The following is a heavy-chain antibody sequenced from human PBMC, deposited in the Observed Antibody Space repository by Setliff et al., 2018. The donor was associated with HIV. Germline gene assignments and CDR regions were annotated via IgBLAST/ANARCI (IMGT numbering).Heavy chain of an antibody. V-gene: IGHV4-34*01. CDR2: INHSGST. CDR1: GGSFSSYY. D-gene: IGHD3-22*01. Sequence: PSETLSLTCAVYGGSFSSYYWSWIRQPPGKGLEWIAEINHSGSTNYNPSLKSRVSTSVDTSKNQFSLKLSSVTAADTAVYYCARGLSFYDPGGFDYWGQGTLVTVSS. J-gene: IGHJ4*02. CDR3: ARGLSFYDPGGFDY.